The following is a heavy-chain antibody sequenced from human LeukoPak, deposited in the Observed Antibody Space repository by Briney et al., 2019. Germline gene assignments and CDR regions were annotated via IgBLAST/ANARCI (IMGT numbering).Heavy chain of an antibody. CDR1: GFTFSSYG. V-gene: IGHV3-30*18. J-gene: IGHJ4*02. Sequence: GGSLRLSCAASGFTFSSYGMHWVRQAPGKGLERVAVISYDGSNKYYADSVKGRFTISRDNSKNTLYLQMNSLRAEDTAVYYCAKVPPYSSAFDYWGQGTLVTVSS. D-gene: IGHD5-18*01. CDR2: ISYDGSNK. CDR3: AKVPPYSSAFDY.